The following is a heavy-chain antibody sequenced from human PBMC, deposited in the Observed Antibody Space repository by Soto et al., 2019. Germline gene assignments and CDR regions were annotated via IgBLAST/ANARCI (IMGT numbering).Heavy chain of an antibody. D-gene: IGHD3-10*01. CDR2: ISAYNGNT. CDR1: GYTFTSYG. Sequence: GASVKVSCKASGYTFTSYGISWVRQAPGQGLEWMGWISAYNGNTNYAQKLQGRVIMTTDTSTSTAYMELRSLRSDDTAVYYCARRPVRGADYYYYGMDVWGQGTTVTVSS. J-gene: IGHJ6*02. V-gene: IGHV1-18*04. CDR3: ARRPVRGADYYYYGMDV.